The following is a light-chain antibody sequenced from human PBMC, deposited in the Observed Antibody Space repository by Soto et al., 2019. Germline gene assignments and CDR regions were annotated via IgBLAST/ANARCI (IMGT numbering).Light chain of an antibody. CDR2: GAS. V-gene: IGKV1-12*01. Sequence: QMTQSPASVSASLGDRVTITCRASQDISTRLAWYQQKPGSAPKLLIYGASTLQSGVPSRFSGTGSGTDFSLTIIDLQPDDFASYYCQRADDFPLTFGGGTRVDTK. CDR3: QRADDFPLT. J-gene: IGKJ4*01. CDR1: QDISTR.